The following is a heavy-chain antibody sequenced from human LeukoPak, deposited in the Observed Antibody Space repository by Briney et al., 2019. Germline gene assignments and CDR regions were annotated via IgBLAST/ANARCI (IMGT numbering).Heavy chain of an antibody. CDR3: AKGAYDYIEIAYFDY. CDR2: LIGSSGAT. CDR1: GFTFSNYA. D-gene: IGHD5-12*01. V-gene: IGHV3-23*01. J-gene: IGHJ4*02. Sequence: GGSLRLSCAASGFTFSNYAMNWVRQAPGKGLEWVAVLIGSSGATDYADSVKGRFTISRDNSKHTLFLQMNSLRAEDTAIYYCAKGAYDYIEIAYFDYWGQGALVTVSS.